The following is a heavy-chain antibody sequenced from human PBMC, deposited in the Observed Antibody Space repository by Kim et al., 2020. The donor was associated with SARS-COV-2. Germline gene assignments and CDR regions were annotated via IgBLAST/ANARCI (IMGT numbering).Heavy chain of an antibody. Sequence: GGSLRLSCSASGFTFSSYAMHWVRQAPGKGLEYVSAISSNGGSTYYADSVKGSFTISRDNSKNTLYLQMSSLRAEDTAVYYCVKETTTVVTDDYFDYWGQGTLVTVSS. CDR1: GFTFSSYA. V-gene: IGHV3-64D*06. J-gene: IGHJ4*02. CDR3: VKETTTVVTDDYFDY. D-gene: IGHD4-17*01. CDR2: ISSNGGST.